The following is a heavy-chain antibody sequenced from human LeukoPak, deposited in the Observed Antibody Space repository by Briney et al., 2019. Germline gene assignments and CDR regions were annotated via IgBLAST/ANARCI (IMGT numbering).Heavy chain of an antibody. J-gene: IGHJ4*02. D-gene: IGHD2-8*01. V-gene: IGHV1-18*01. CDR2: ISAYNGNT. CDR1: GYTFTSYG. Sequence: ASVKVSCKASGYTFTSYGISWVRQAPGQGLEWKGWISAYNGNTNYAQKLQGRVTMTTDTSTSTAYMELRSLRSGDTAVYYCARAVYCTNGVCYGPLDYWGQGTLVTVSS. CDR3: ARAVYCTNGVCYGPLDY.